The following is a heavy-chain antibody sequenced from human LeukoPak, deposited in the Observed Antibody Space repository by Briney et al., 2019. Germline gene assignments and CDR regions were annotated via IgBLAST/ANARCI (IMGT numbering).Heavy chain of an antibody. D-gene: IGHD3-10*01. Sequence: GGCLRLSCAASGFTFSSYSMNWLRQAPGKGLEWLSYISSGSRTIYYADSVEGRFTVSRDNAKRSVHVQMNSLRAEDTAVYYCARESISAHRDFDYWGQGALVTVSS. J-gene: IGHJ4*02. CDR1: GFTFSSYS. CDR3: ARESISAHRDFDY. V-gene: IGHV3-48*01. CDR2: ISSGSRTI.